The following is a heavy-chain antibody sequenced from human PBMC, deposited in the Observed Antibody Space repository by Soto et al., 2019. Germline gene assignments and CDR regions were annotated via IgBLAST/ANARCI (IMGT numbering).Heavy chain of an antibody. Sequence: PXESLTISCKGSGYSFTSYWISLVRQMPGKGLEWMGRIDPSDSYTNYSPSFQGHVTISADKSISTAYLQWSSLKASDTAMYYCARHPGYTFDPWGQGTLVTVSS. J-gene: IGHJ5*02. D-gene: IGHD6-13*01. CDR1: GYSFTSYW. CDR3: ARHPGYTFDP. CDR2: IDPSDSYT. V-gene: IGHV5-10-1*01.